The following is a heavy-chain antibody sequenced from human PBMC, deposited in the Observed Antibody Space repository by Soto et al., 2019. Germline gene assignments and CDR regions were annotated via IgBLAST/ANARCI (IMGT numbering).Heavy chain of an antibody. Sequence: QAQMVESGGGVVQPGRSLSLSCAASGFTFNDYAMHWDRQAPSKGLERVAVISHAGSIEYYPDAVKGRFTISRDNSKNALYLEMNSLRAEDTAVYYCARDSRSSGQGAFDIWGQGTMVIVSS. V-gene: IGHV3-33*05. CDR3: ARDSRSSGQGAFDI. CDR1: GFTFNDYA. D-gene: IGHD3-10*01. CDR2: ISHAGSIE. J-gene: IGHJ3*02.